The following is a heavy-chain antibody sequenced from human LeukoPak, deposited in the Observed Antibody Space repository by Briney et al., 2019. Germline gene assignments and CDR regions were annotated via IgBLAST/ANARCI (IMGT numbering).Heavy chain of an antibody. J-gene: IGHJ4*02. V-gene: IGHV1-2*02. Sequence: VASVKVSFKASGYTFTGYYMHRVRQAPGQGLEWMGWINPNSGGTNYAQKFQGRVTMTRDTSISTAYMELSRLRSDDTAVYYCAREDSAAGTVFDYWGQGTLVTVSS. CDR1: GYTFTGYY. CDR2: INPNSGGT. CDR3: AREDSAAGTVFDY. D-gene: IGHD6-13*01.